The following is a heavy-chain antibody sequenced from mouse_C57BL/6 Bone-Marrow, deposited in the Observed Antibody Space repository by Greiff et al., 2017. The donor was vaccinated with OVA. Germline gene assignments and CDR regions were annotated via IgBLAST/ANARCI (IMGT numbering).Heavy chain of an antibody. CDR1: GYTFTSYW. Sequence: QVQLQQSGAELVRPGASVTLSCKASGYTFTSYWMQWVKQRPGQGLEWIGEIDPSDSYTNYNQKFKGKATLTVDTSSSTAYMQLNSLTSEDSAVYYCASAVFAYWGQGTLVTVSA. CDR2: IDPSDSYT. J-gene: IGHJ3*01. V-gene: IGHV1-50*01. CDR3: ASAVFAY.